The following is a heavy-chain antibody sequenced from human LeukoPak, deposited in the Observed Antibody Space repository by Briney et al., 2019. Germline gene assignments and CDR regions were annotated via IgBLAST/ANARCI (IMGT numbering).Heavy chain of an antibody. V-gene: IGHV5-51*01. CDR1: GXSFTTYW. Sequence: GESLKISCKGSGXSFTTYWSGWVRQMPGKGLEWMGIIYPGDADTRYSTSFQGQVTISADKSINTAYLQWSSLKASDTAMYYCARKCSSGWPNWGQGTLVTVSS. CDR2: IYPGDADT. J-gene: IGHJ4*02. CDR3: ARKCSSGWPN. D-gene: IGHD6-19*01.